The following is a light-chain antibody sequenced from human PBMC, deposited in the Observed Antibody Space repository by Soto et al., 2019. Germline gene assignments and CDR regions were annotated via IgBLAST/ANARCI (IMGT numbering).Light chain of an antibody. Sequence: QSALTQPASVSGSPGQSITISCTGTSSDVGGFIYVSWLQQHPGKAPTLLIFLVYSRPSAISNRFSSSKSGNTASLTISGLPAEDEADYCCSSYTSSSSYVFGAGTKVTVL. V-gene: IGLV2-14*01. CDR3: SSYTSSSSYV. CDR1: SSDVGGFIY. J-gene: IGLJ1*01. CDR2: LVY.